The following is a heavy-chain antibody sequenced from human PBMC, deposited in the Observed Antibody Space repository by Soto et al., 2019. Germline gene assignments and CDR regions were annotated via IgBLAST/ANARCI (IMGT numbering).Heavy chain of an antibody. D-gene: IGHD3-3*01. CDR2: IHYSGTT. J-gene: IGHJ4*02. CDR3: ARLSIFGVVKLFDY. Sequence: SETLSLTCTVPGGSMRNYFWTWIRQPPGKGLEWIGYIHYSGTTSFFPSYNPSLRSRVTISEDTSKNQFSLKLLSVTAADTAVYYCARLSIFGVVKLFDYWGQGTLVTVSS. V-gene: IGHV4-59*01. CDR1: GGSMRNYF.